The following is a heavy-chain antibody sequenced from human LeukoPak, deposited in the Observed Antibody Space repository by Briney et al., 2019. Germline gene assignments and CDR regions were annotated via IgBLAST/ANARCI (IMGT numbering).Heavy chain of an antibody. V-gene: IGHV3-73*01. J-gene: IGHJ3*02. CDR3: TRHVSASGAAMISNHAFDI. D-gene: IGHD5-18*01. Sequence: AGGSLRLSCAASGFTFSGSAMHWVRQASGKGLEWVGRIRSKANSYATAYAASVKGRFTISRDDSKNTAYLQMNSLKTEDTAVYYCTRHVSASGAAMISNHAFDIWGQGTMVTVSS. CDR1: GFTFSGSA. CDR2: IRSKANSYAT.